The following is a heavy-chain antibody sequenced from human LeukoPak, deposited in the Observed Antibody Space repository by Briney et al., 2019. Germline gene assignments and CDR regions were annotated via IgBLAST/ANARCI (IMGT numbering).Heavy chain of an antibody. D-gene: IGHD5-12*01. V-gene: IGHV3-33*01. CDR2: IWYDGSNK. CDR1: GFTFSSYG. Sequence: PGRSLRLSCAASGFTFSSYGMHWVRQAPGKGLEWVGIIWYDGSNKYYADSVKGRFTISRDNSKNTLYLQMNSLRAEDTAVYYCAREISGYDDYYFDYWGQGTLVTVSS. J-gene: IGHJ4*02. CDR3: AREISGYDDYYFDY.